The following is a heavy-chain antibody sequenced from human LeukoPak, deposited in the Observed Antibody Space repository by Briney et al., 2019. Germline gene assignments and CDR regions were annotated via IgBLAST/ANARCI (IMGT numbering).Heavy chain of an antibody. Sequence: ASVKVSCKASGYTFTSYDINWVRQATGQGLEWMGWMNPNSGNTGYAQKIQGRVTMTRNTSISTAYMELSSLRSEDTAVYYCARGRVGVSYWYFDLWGRGTLVTVSS. CDR1: GYTFTSYD. D-gene: IGHD3-16*01. CDR3: ARGRVGVSYWYFDL. V-gene: IGHV1-8*01. J-gene: IGHJ2*01. CDR2: MNPNSGNT.